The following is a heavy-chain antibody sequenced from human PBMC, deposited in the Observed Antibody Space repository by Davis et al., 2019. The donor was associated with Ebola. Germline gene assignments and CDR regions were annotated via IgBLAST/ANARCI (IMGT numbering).Heavy chain of an antibody. V-gene: IGHV1-18*01. CDR3: AASVRAVAGDY. D-gene: IGHD6-19*01. J-gene: IGHJ4*02. Sequence: AASVKVSCKASGYTFTSYGISWVRQAPGQGLEWMGWISAYNGNTNYAQKLQGRVTMTRDTSTSTVYMELSSLRSEDTAVYYCAASVRAVAGDYWGQGTLVTVSS. CDR1: GYTFTSYG. CDR2: ISAYNGNT.